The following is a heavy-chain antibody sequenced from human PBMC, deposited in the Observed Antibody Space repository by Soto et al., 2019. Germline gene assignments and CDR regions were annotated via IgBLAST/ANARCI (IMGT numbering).Heavy chain of an antibody. V-gene: IGHV4-59*08. J-gene: IGHJ4*02. CDR1: GGSIGSYY. Sequence: QVQLQESGPGLVKPSETLSLTCSVSGGSIGSYYWSWIRQPPGKGLEWIGYIYYSGSTNNNPSLKGRGTISVDTSKNQFSLKLSSVTAAATAVYYCARGGWRQIDYWGQGTLVTVSS. CDR2: IYYSGST. D-gene: IGHD3-3*01. CDR3: ARGGWRQIDY.